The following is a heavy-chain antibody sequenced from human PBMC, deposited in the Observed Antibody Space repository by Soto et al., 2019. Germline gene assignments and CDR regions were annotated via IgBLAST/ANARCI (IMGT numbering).Heavy chain of an antibody. V-gene: IGHV3-30*18. J-gene: IGHJ6*02. CDR3: AKNGLGDLLLWFGGFLGGMDV. CDR1: GFTFSSYG. CDR2: ISYDGSNK. D-gene: IGHD3-10*01. Sequence: PGGSLRLSCAASGFTFSSYGMHWVRQAPGKXLEWVAVISYDGSNKYYADSVKGRFTISRDNSKNTLYLQMNSLRAEDTAVYYCAKNGLGDLLLWFGGFLGGMDVWGQGTTVTVSS.